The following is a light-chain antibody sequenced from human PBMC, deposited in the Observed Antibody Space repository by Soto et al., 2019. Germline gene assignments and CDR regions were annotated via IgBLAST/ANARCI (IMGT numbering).Light chain of an antibody. V-gene: IGKV1-5*01. Sequence: DIQMTQSPSTLSASVGARVTITCRASQSISTWLAWYLQKPGKAPNLLIYDASTLESGVPSRFSGSGSGTDFTLTISSLQPDDFATYYCQNYNSYSPGVTFGQGTKLEIK. J-gene: IGKJ2*01. CDR2: DAS. CDR1: QSISTW. CDR3: QNYNSYSPGVT.